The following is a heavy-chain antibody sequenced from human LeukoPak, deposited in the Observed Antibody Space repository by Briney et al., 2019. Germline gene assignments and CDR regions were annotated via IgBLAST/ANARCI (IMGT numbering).Heavy chain of an antibody. J-gene: IGHJ3*02. Sequence: PGRSLRLSCAASGFTFSSYGMHWVRQAPGKGLEWVAVIWYDGSNKYCADSVKGRFTISRDNSKNTLYLQMNSLRAEDTAVYYCARDHFAWVTTGAFDIWGQGTMVTVSS. D-gene: IGHD3-22*01. CDR1: GFTFSSYG. CDR3: ARDHFAWVTTGAFDI. CDR2: IWYDGSNK. V-gene: IGHV3-33*01.